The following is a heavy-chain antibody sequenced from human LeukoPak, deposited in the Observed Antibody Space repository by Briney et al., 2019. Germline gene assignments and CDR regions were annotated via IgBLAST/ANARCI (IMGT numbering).Heavy chain of an antibody. CDR1: GFTFSSYG. V-gene: IGHV3-30*18. Sequence: GRSLRLSCAASGFTFSSYGMHWVRQAPGKGLEWVEVISYDGSNKYYADSVKGLFTISRDNSKNTLYLQMNSLRAEDTAVYYCAKEGGFGTTFDYWGQGTLVTVSS. J-gene: IGHJ4*02. CDR3: AKEGGFGTTFDY. D-gene: IGHD3-16*01. CDR2: ISYDGSNK.